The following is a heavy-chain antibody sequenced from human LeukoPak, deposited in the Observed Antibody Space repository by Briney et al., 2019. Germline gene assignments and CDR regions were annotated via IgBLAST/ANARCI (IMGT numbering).Heavy chain of an antibody. J-gene: IGHJ4*02. Sequence: GGSLRLSCAASGFTFSSYSMNWVRQAPGKGLEWVSYISSSSSSTIYYADSVKGRFTISRDNAKNSLYLQMNSLRAEDTAVYYCAREEWSSTSPDYWGQGTLVTVSS. CDR1: GFTFSSYS. V-gene: IGHV3-48*01. D-gene: IGHD2-2*01. CDR3: AREEWSSTSPDY. CDR2: ISSSSSSTI.